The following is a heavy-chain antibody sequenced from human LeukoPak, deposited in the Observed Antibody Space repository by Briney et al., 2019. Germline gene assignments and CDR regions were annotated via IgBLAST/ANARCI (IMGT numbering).Heavy chain of an antibody. CDR1: GFTFDENA. J-gene: IGHJ4*02. Sequence: PPGGSLRLSCAASGFTFDENAMHWVRQTPGKGLEWVSGINWNSGTIVYADSVKGRFTISRDNAKRSLFLQMNTLRSEDTAFYYCAVGQTPELYGSGSSFHFWGQGILVTVSS. CDR3: AVGQTPELYGSGSSFHF. V-gene: IGHV3-9*01. D-gene: IGHD3-10*01. CDR2: INWNSGTI.